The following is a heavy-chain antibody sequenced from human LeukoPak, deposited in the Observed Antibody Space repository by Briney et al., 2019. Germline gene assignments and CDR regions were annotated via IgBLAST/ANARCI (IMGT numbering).Heavy chain of an antibody. CDR2: IYPGDSDT. Sequence: GESLKISCKGSGYSFTSYWIGWVRQMPGKGLEWMGIIYPGDSDTRYSPSFQGQVTISADKSISTAYLQWSSLKASDTATYYCARLVVVVAATEDPVSANWFDPWAREPWSPSPQ. D-gene: IGHD2-15*01. V-gene: IGHV5-51*01. J-gene: IGHJ5*02. CDR3: ARLVVVVAATEDPVSANWFDP. CDR1: GYSFTSYW.